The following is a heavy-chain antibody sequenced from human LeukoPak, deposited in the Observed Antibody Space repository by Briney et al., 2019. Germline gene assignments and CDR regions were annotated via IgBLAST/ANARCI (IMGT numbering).Heavy chain of an antibody. CDR1: GYTFTGYY. D-gene: IGHD2-15*01. J-gene: IGHJ4*02. CDR2: INPNTGDT. CDR3: ARDERYCNGDNHYPDLGY. Sequence: GASVKVSCKASGYTFTGYYLFWVRQAPGQGLEWIGWINPNTGDTKYGQKFQGRVTLTRDTSIRTTYMELSSLRSDDTAVYYCARDERYCNGDNHYPDLGYWGQGTLVTVSS. V-gene: IGHV1-2*02.